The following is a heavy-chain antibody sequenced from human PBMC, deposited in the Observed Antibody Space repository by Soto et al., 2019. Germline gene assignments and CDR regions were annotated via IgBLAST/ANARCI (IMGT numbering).Heavy chain of an antibody. CDR3: ARTGELRLDS. V-gene: IGHV1-18*01. Sequence: TVRVSCKASGYTFSNYGISWVRQAPGQGLEWMGWISAYSGKTNYAQSLQVRVTMTTDTSTNTAYMELRSLTSDDTAVYYCARTGELRLDSWGQGTLVTVSS. J-gene: IGHJ4*02. CDR2: ISAYSGKT. CDR1: GYTFSNYG. D-gene: IGHD1-7*01.